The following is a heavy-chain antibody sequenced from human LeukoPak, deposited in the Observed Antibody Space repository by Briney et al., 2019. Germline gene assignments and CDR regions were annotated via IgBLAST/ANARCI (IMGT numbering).Heavy chain of an antibody. CDR3: ARARFGELLYRLDY. V-gene: IGHV3-7*01. J-gene: IGHJ4*02. D-gene: IGHD3-10*01. CDR1: GFTFSSYW. CDR2: IKQDGSEK. Sequence: GGSLRLSCAASGFTFSSYWMSWVRQAPGKGLEWVANIKQDGSEKYYVDSVKGRFTISRDNAKNSLYLQMNSLGAEDTAVYYCARARFGELLYRLDYWGQGTLVTVSS.